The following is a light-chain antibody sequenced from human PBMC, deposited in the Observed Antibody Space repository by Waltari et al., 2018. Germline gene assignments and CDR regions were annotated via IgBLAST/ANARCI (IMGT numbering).Light chain of an antibody. J-gene: IGKJ1*01. Sequence: TQSPATLSVSQGDTASLSCRATQDVSTNVAWYRQIAGQAPRLLIYGASTRATGIPARFSGSGSGTEFTLTISRLQPEDFAVYYCQQYAKGPRTFGQGTKVEIK. V-gene: IGKV3-15*01. CDR1: QDVSTN. CDR3: QQYAKGPRT. CDR2: GAS.